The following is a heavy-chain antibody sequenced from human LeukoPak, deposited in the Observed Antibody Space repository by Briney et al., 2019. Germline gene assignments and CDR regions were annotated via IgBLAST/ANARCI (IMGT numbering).Heavy chain of an antibody. J-gene: IGHJ4*02. CDR3: GRARGYSGYDGGFDY. CDR1: GYSLNAYY. Sequence: GASVKVSCKASGYSLNAYYMHWVRQAPGQGLEWMGWINPSSGGTKYAQKFQGRVTMTRDTSTSTVYMELSSLRSEDTAVYYCGRARGYSGYDGGFDYWGQGTLVTVSS. D-gene: IGHD5-12*01. CDR2: INPSSGGT. V-gene: IGHV1-2*02.